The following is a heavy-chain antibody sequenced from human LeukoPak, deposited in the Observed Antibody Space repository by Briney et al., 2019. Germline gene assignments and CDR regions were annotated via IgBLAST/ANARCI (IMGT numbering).Heavy chain of an antibody. J-gene: IGHJ6*02. D-gene: IGHD3-22*01. V-gene: IGHV3-21*01. CDR3: ARVGEAGYYYDSSGSDGMDV. CDR2: ISSSSSYI. CDR1: GFTFSSYS. Sequence: PGGSLRLSCAASGFTFSSYSMNWVRQAPGKGLKWVSSISSSSSYIYYADSVKGRFTISRDNAKNSLYLQMNSLRAEDTAVYYCARVGEAGYYYDSSGSDGMDVWGQGTTVTVSS.